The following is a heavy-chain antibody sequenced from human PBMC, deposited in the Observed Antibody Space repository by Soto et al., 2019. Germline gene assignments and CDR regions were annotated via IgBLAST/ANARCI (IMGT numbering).Heavy chain of an antibody. J-gene: IGHJ6*02. Sequence: QLQLQESGSGLVKPSQTLSLTCAVSGGSISSGGYSWSWIRQPPGKGLEWIGYIYHSGSTYYNPSIKSRVTISVDRSKNQFSLKLSPVTAADTAVYYCARERKNYYSGMDVWGQGTTVTVSS. V-gene: IGHV4-30-2*01. CDR1: GGSISSGGYS. CDR3: ARERKNYYSGMDV. CDR2: IYHSGST.